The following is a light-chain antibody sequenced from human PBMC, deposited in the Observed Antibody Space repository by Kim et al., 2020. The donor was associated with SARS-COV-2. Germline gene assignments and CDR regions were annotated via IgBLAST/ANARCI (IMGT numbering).Light chain of an antibody. CDR1: QSVINS. J-gene: IGKJ5*01. V-gene: IGKV3-11*01. CDR2: DAS. CDR3: QQRRDWPIT. Sequence: FSPGERATLSCRASQSVINSLASYQQKSGQAPRLLMYDASIRASGVPARFSGSGSGTDFTLIISSLEAEDFAVYFCQQRRDWPITFGQGTRLEIK.